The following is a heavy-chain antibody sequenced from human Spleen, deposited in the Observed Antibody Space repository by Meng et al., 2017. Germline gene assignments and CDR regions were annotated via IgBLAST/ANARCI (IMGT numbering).Heavy chain of an antibody. J-gene: IGHJ5*02. Sequence: QLQRQESGSGLLKPSQTLSLTCPVSGGSISMGGYSWSWIRQPPGKGLEWIGYIYHSGSTYYNPSLKSRVTMSVERSRNQFSLKLRSVTAADTAVYYCARGHRDYGDASWFDPWGQGTLVTVSS. CDR3: ARGHRDYGDASWFDP. CDR2: IYHSGST. D-gene: IGHD4-17*01. CDR1: GGSISMGGYS. V-gene: IGHV4-30-2*01.